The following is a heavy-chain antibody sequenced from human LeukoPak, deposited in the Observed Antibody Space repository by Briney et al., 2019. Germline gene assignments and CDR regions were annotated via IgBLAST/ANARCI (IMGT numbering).Heavy chain of an antibody. Sequence: ASVKVSCKASGYTFTGYYMHWVRQAPGQGLEWMGWINPNSGGTNYAQKFQGRVTMTRDTSISTAYMELSRLRSDDTAVYYCARSDSGSGSYRFDYWGQGTLVTVSS. D-gene: IGHD3-10*01. CDR2: INPNSGGT. CDR1: GYTFTGYY. J-gene: IGHJ4*02. CDR3: ARSDSGSGSYRFDY. V-gene: IGHV1-2*02.